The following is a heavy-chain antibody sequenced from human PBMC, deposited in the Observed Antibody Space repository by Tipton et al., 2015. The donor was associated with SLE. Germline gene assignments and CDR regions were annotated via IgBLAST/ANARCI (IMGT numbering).Heavy chain of an antibody. CDR1: GGSFSGYY. CDR2: INHSGST. Sequence: TLSLTCAVYGGSFSGYYWSWIRQPPGKGLEWIGEINHSGSTNYNPSLKSRVTISVDTSKNQFSLKLSSVTAADTAVYYCARHAGYSSGLRYWGQGTLVTVSS. V-gene: IGHV4-34*01. D-gene: IGHD6-25*01. CDR3: ARHAGYSSGLRY. J-gene: IGHJ4*02.